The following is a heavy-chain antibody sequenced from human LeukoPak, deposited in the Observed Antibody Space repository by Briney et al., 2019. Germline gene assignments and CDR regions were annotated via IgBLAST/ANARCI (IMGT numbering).Heavy chain of an antibody. V-gene: IGHV4-39*07. J-gene: IGHJ5*02. CDR1: GGSISSSSYY. CDR2: IYYSGST. Sequence: SETLSLTCTVSGGSISSSSYYWGWIRQPPGKGLEWIGSIYYSGSTYYNPSLKSRVTISVDTSKNQFSLKLSSVTAADTAVYYCARDVFDYYDSSGYPRGWFDPWGQGTLVTVSS. D-gene: IGHD3-22*01. CDR3: ARDVFDYYDSSGYPRGWFDP.